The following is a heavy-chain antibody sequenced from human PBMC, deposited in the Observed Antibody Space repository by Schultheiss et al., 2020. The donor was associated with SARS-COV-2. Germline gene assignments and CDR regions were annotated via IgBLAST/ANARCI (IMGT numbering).Heavy chain of an antibody. Sequence: ASVKVSCKASGYTFTDYYLHWVRQAPGQGLEWVGWIYPKSGVTNFAQKFQGRVTMTMDTSISTAYMELNRLRSDDTAMYYCAREGLPVGGTDSWGQGTLVTVSS. CDR1: GYTFTDYY. J-gene: IGHJ4*02. CDR2: IYPKSGVT. D-gene: IGHD1-26*01. CDR3: AREGLPVGGTDS. V-gene: IGHV1-2*02.